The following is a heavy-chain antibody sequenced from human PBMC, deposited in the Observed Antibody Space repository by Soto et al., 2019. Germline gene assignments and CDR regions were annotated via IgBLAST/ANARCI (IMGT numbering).Heavy chain of an antibody. J-gene: IGHJ6*02. Sequence: EVQLMESGGGLVKPGGSLRLSCAASGFTFTTYAMNWVRQAPGKRLEWVSSISSGSDYIYYADSVKGRFTISRDNPKKPLYLQMNPLRAEDTAVYFCAGEPEYYPGMDVWGQGTTVTVSS. CDR2: ISSGSDYI. CDR1: GFTFTTYA. D-gene: IGHD3-10*01. V-gene: IGHV3-21*01. CDR3: AGEPEYYPGMDV.